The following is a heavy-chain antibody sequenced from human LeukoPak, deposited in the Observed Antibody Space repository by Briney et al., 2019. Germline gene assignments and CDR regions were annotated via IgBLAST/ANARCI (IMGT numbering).Heavy chain of an antibody. CDR2: VHLDGRT. D-gene: IGHD3-3*01. J-gene: IGHJ4*02. Sequence: SETLSLTCDVSGGSVTSTNWWTWVRQPPGKGLEWIGEVHLDGRTNYNPSLKSRLIMSVDLPENHISLLLAAVTPADTAVYYCAREGGFYRPLDYSGQGTLVTVSS. V-gene: IGHV4-4*02. CDR1: GGSVTSTNW. CDR3: AREGGFYRPLDY.